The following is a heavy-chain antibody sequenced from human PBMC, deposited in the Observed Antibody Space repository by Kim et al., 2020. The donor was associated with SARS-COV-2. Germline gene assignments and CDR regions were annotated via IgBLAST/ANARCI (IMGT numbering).Heavy chain of an antibody. CDR3: ARGRAPIGGRVAYYYYYYMDV. J-gene: IGHJ6*03. CDR2: INHSGST. CDR1: GGSFSGYY. D-gene: IGHD2-15*01. Sequence: SETLSLTCAVYGGSFSGYYWSWIRQPPGKGLEWIGEINHSGSTNYNPSLKSRVTISVDTSKNQFSLKLSSVTAADTAVYYCARGRAPIGGRVAYYYYYYMDVWGKGTTVTVSS. V-gene: IGHV4-34*01.